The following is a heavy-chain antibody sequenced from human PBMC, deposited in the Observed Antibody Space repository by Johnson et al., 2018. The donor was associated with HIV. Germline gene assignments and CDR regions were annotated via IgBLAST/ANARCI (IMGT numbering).Heavy chain of an antibody. CDR1: GFTFSSYG. Sequence: QVQLVESGGGLVQPGGSLRLSCAASGFTFSSYGMHWVRQAPGKGLEWVAVMSYDGRRKYYADSVKGRFTISRDNAKNTMFVQMNSLRAEDTAVYYCARSGPNWAFDFWGQGTMVTVSS. CDR3: ARSGPNWAFDF. D-gene: IGHD1-1*01. CDR2: MSYDGRRK. J-gene: IGHJ3*01. V-gene: IGHV3-30*03.